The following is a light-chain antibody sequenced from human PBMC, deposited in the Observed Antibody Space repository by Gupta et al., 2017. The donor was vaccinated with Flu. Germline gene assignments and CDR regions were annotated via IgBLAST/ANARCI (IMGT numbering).Light chain of an antibody. CDR3: GAWEDSLSGRGV. CDR1: SSNLGSNY. J-gene: IGLJ3*02. CDR2: END. Sequence: QSELPPPASASGTPGQRVTISCSGSSSNLGSNYVYWYQQLPGTAPNLLIYENDKRPSGGPDRFSGSKSGTSAALAISGFRSEDEADYYCGAWEDSLSGRGVFGGGTKLTVL. V-gene: IGLV1-47*01.